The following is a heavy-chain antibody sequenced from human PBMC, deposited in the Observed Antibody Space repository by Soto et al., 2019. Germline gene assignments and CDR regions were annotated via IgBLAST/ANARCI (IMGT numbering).Heavy chain of an antibody. CDR1: GFTFSSYW. CDR2: INRDGSTT. CDR3: ARVRAGYYNFDY. Sequence: EVQLVESGGGLVQPGGSLRLSCVASGFTFSSYWMHWVRQAPGKGLVWVSRINRDGSTTSYADSVKGRFTISRDNAKNTLYLQMNSLRAEDTAVYYCARVRAGYYNFDYWGQGTLVTVSS. D-gene: IGHD3-9*01. V-gene: IGHV3-74*01. J-gene: IGHJ4*02.